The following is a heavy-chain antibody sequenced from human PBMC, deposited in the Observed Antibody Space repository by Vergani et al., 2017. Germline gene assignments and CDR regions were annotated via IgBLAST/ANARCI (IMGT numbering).Heavy chain of an antibody. Sequence: QVQLVQSGAEVKKPGASVKVSCKASGYTFTGYYMHWVRQAPGQGLEWMGWINPNSGGTNYAQKFQGWVTMTRDTSISTAYMELSRLRSDDTAVYYCARDLRGGNSANDLGYWGQGTLVTVSS. J-gene: IGHJ4*02. CDR1: GYTFTGYY. V-gene: IGHV1-2*04. D-gene: IGHD4-23*01. CDR2: INPNSGGT. CDR3: ARDLRGGNSANDLGY.